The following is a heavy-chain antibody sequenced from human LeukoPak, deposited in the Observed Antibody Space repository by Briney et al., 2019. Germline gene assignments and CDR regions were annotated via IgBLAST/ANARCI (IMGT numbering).Heavy chain of an antibody. V-gene: IGHV1-18*01. CDR1: GYTFTSYD. CDR2: ISAYNGNT. J-gene: IGHJ4*02. D-gene: IGHD3-22*01. Sequence: ASVKVSCKASGYTFTSYDINWVRQATGQGLEWMGWISAYNGNTNYAQKLQGRVTMTTDTSTSTAYMELRSLRSDDTAVYYCARGPTYYYDSSGYYSWGQGTLVTVSS. CDR3: ARGPTYYYDSSGYYS.